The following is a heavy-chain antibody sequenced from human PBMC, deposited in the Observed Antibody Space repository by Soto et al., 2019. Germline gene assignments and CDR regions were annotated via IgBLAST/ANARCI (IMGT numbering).Heavy chain of an antibody. CDR3: VSARGYGHASVPYS. D-gene: IGHD5-18*01. Sequence: QAHLVESGGGVVQRGRSLRLSCAASGFTFTSYGMHWVRQAPGTRLEWVAVISYDGGLQHYADSVKGRFTISRDNSKNMVLLQMNSLRAEDTAVYYCVSARGYGHASVPYSWGQGTLVSVSS. CDR1: GFTFTSYG. CDR2: ISYDGGLQ. J-gene: IGHJ4*02. V-gene: IGHV3-30*03.